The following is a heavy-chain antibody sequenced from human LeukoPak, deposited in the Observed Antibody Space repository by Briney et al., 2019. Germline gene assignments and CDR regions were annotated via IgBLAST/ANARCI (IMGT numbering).Heavy chain of an antibody. CDR2: ISGSGGST. Sequence: GGSLRLSRAASGFTFSSYAMSWVRQAPGKGLEWVSAISGSGGSTYYADSVKGRFTTSRDNSKNTLYLQMNSLRAEDTAVYYCAKDSSGYYPMNGMDVWGQGTTVTVSS. D-gene: IGHD3-22*01. V-gene: IGHV3-23*01. CDR1: GFTFSSYA. CDR3: AKDSSGYYPMNGMDV. J-gene: IGHJ6*02.